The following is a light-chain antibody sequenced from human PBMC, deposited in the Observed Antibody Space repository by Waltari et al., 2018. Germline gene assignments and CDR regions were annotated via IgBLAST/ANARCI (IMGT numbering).Light chain of an antibody. CDR3: GTWDSSLALWL. J-gene: IGLJ3*02. CDR1: PSTVCNNG. V-gene: IGLV1-51*02. CDR2: ETK. Sequence: QSVLTQPPSVSAAPGHKVSISCSGTPSTVCNNGVFWYRQLPGSAPKLLIYETKGRPTGTPDRFSGSKSATTAILDIAGLQPGDEADYYCGTWDSSLALWLFGGGTKVIVL.